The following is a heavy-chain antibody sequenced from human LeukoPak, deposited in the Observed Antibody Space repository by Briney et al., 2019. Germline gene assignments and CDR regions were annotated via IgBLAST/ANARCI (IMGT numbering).Heavy chain of an antibody. D-gene: IGHD1-14*01. V-gene: IGHV4/OR15-8*01. CDR2: IHRRGSP. J-gene: IGHJ4*02. Sequence: PSETLSLTCTVSLDSTTSNFWRWVRQPPGKGMEWIGEIHRRGSPNYNPSLQSRVTISIDRSRNQIVLELSSVTAADTAVYYCAREILGGFNPGAYWGQGILVTASS. CDR3: AREILGGFNPGAY. CDR1: LDSTTSNF.